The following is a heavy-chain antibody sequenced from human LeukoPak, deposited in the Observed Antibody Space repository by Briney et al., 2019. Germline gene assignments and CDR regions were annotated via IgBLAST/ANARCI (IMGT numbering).Heavy chain of an antibody. CDR1: GNSISSYY. Sequence: SETLSLTCIVSGNSISSYYWSWIRQSPGKGLEWIGYSHHTGDTRYNPSLKSRVIISIDTSNNQFFLKLTSVTAADTAVYYCARDHWLQSSNEWNYYGLDVWGQGTTVTVSS. D-gene: IGHD3-9*01. CDR3: ARDHWLQSSNEWNYYGLDV. J-gene: IGHJ6*02. CDR2: SHHTGDT. V-gene: IGHV4-59*01.